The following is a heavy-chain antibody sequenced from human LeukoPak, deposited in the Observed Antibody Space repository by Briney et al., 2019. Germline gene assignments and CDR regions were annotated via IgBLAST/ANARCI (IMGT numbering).Heavy chain of an antibody. CDR3: ARGKGVGSSSSPNDY. Sequence: ASVKVSCKASGYTFTSYGISWVRQAPGQGLEWMGWINPNSGGTNYAQKFQGRVTMTRDTSISTAYMELSRLRSDDTAVYYCARGKGVGSSSSPNDYWGQGTLVTVSS. D-gene: IGHD6-6*01. CDR1: GYTFTSYG. J-gene: IGHJ4*02. CDR2: INPNSGGT. V-gene: IGHV1-2*02.